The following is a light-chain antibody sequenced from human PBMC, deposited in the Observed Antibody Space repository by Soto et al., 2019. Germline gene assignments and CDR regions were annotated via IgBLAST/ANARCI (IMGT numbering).Light chain of an antibody. J-gene: IGKJ5*01. V-gene: IGKV3-15*01. CDR1: QSVSSN. CDR2: GAS. Sequence: EIVITQSPATLSVSPGERATLSCRASQSVSSNLAWYQRKPGQAPRLLIYGASTRATGIPARFSGSGSGTEFTLTISSLQSEDFAVYYCQQYNNWPQTFGQGTRLEIK. CDR3: QQYNNWPQT.